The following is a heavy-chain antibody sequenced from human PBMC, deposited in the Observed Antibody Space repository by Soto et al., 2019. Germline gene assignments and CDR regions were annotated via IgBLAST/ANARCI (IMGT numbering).Heavy chain of an antibody. CDR2: ISYDGRET. D-gene: IGHD2-21*02. CDR1: GFTFSSYA. CDR3: ATDPVAVTGSFIDS. V-gene: IGHV3-30-3*01. Sequence: GGSLRLSCAASGFTFSSYAFHWVRQAPGKGLEWLSVISYDGRETHYADSVEGRFIISRDSSKKTAYLQMNSLRGDDTAVYFCATDPVAVTGSFIDSWGQGTLVTVSS. J-gene: IGHJ4*02.